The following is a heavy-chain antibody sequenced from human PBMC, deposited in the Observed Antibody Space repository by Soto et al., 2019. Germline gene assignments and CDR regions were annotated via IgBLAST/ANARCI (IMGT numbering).Heavy chain of an antibody. J-gene: IGHJ4*02. D-gene: IGHD3-22*01. CDR3: ARTDTTYYYDSSGYYYGAQFDY. CDR1: GYTFTSYY. Sequence: ASVKVSCKASGYTFTSYYMHWVRQAPGQGLEWMGLINPSGGSTGYAQKFQGRVTMTRDTSTSTVYMELSSLRSEDTAVYYCARTDTTYYYDSSGYYYGAQFDYWGQGTLVTVSS. V-gene: IGHV1-46*01. CDR2: INPSGGST.